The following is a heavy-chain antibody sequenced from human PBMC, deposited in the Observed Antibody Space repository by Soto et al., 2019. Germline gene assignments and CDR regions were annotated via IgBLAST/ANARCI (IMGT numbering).Heavy chain of an antibody. V-gene: IGHV1-8*01. D-gene: IGHD2-15*01. CDR2: MNPNSGNT. CDR1: GYTFTSYD. CDR3: AKEKVVASDY. Sequence: QVQLVQSGAEVKKPGASVKVSCKASGYTFTSYDINWVRQATGQGLEWMGWMNPNSGNTGYAPKFQGRVTMTRTTSISTAYMELGSLRSEDTAVYYRAKEKVVASDYWGQGTLVTVSS. J-gene: IGHJ4*02.